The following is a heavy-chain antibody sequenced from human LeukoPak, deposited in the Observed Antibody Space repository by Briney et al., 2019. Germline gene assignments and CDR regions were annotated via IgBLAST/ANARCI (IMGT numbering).Heavy chain of an antibody. V-gene: IGHV4-39*07. CDR1: GDSLSSSSYY. D-gene: IGHD4-23*01. Sequence: SETLSLTCTVSGDSLSSSSYYWGWIRQPPGKELEWIGSIYYSGSTYYNPSLNSRVTISVDTSKNQFSLKLSSVTAADTAVYYCARDYPGGNPDAFDIWGQGTMVTVSS. CDR3: ARDYPGGNPDAFDI. CDR2: IYYSGST. J-gene: IGHJ3*02.